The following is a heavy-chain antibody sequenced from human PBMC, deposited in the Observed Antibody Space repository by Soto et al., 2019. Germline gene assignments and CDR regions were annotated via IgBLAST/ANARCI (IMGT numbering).Heavy chain of an antibody. CDR2: ISYDGSNK. CDR3: AIDPSEWLMIFDY. D-gene: IGHD6-19*01. J-gene: IGHJ4*02. V-gene: IGHV3-30-3*01. CDR1: GFTFSSYA. Sequence: QVQLVESGGGVVQPGRSLRLSCAASGFTFSSYAMHWVRQAPGKGLEWVAVISYDGSNKYYADSVKGRFTISRDNSKNTLYLQMNSLRAEDTAVYYCAIDPSEWLMIFDYWGQGTLVTVSS.